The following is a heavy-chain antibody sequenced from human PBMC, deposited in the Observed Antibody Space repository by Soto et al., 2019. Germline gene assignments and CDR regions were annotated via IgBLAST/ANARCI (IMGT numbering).Heavy chain of an antibody. CDR2: FDPEDGET. CDR1: GYTLTELS. CDR3: ATDIPSHPGTYYYYGMDV. Sequence: ASVKVSCKVSGYTLTELSMHWVRQAPGKGLEWMGGFDPEDGETIYAQKFQGRVTMTEETSTDTAYMELSSLRSEDTAVYYCATDIPSHPGTYYYYGMDVWGQGTTVTVSS. V-gene: IGHV1-24*01. J-gene: IGHJ6*02. D-gene: IGHD6-13*01.